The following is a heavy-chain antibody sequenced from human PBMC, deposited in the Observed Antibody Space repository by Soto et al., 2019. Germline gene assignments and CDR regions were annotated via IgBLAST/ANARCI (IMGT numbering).Heavy chain of an antibody. V-gene: IGHV4-59*08. J-gene: IGHJ4*02. Sequence: ETLSLTCTVSGGSISSYYWSWIRQPPGKGLEWIGYIYYSGSTNYSPSLKSRITISVDTSKTQFSLKLSSVTAADTAVYYCARLDSRGFFDSWGQGTLVTVSS. CDR2: IYYSGST. CDR3: ARLDSRGFFDS. D-gene: IGHD3-22*01. CDR1: GGSISSYY.